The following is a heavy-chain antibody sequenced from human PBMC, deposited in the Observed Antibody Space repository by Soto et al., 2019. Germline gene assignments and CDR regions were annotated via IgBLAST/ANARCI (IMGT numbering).Heavy chain of an antibody. CDR3: AREALTGLGFLRPLVPDKRPYFDS. CDR2: IYYSGST. Sequence: SETLSLTCTVSGGSISRGGYYWCWIRQHPGKGLEWIGYIYYSGSTYYNPSLKSRVTISVDTSKNQFSLKLSSVTAADTAVYYCAREALTGLGFLRPLVPDKRPYFDSRAQGTLVTVSA. J-gene: IGHJ4*02. D-gene: IGHD2-15*01. CDR1: GGSISRGGYY. V-gene: IGHV4-31*03.